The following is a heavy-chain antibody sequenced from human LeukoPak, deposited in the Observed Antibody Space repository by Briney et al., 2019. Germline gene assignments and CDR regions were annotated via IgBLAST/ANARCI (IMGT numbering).Heavy chain of an antibody. CDR1: GGSLSSYY. CDR3: ARDRAESGWHPKGFDY. Sequence: SETLSLTCTVSGGSLSSYYWSWVRQPPGKGLEWVGYIYYSGSTNYNPSLKSRVTISVDTSKNQFSLKLSSVTAADTAVYYCARDRAESGWHPKGFDYWGQGTLVTVSS. J-gene: IGHJ4*02. D-gene: IGHD6-19*01. CDR2: IYYSGST. V-gene: IGHV4-59*01.